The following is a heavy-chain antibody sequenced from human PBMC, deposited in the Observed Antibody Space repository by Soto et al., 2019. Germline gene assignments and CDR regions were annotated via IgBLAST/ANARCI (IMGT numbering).Heavy chain of an antibody. CDR3: AKDLTLYYYDSSGMDY. V-gene: IGHV3-30*18. D-gene: IGHD3-22*01. CDR2: ISYDGSNK. CDR1: GFTFSSYG. Sequence: GGSLRLSCAASGFTFSSYGMHWVRQAPGRGLEWVAVISYDGSNKYYADSVKGRFTISRDNSKNTLYLQMNSLRAEDTAVYYCAKDLTLYYYDSSGMDYWGQGTLVTVSS. J-gene: IGHJ4*02.